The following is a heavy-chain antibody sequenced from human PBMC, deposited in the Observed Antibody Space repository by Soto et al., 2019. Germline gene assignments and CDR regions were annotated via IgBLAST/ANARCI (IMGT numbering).Heavy chain of an antibody. D-gene: IGHD2-15*01. Sequence: PSETLSLTCTVSGGSISSGGYYWSWIRQHPGKGLEWIGYIYYSGSTYYNPSLKSRVTISVDTSKNQFSLKLSSVTAADTAVYYCARVVVVAATLGIRYHWFDPWGQGTLVTVSS. J-gene: IGHJ5*02. CDR3: ARVVVVAATLGIRYHWFDP. CDR2: IYYSGST. V-gene: IGHV4-31*03. CDR1: GGSISSGGYY.